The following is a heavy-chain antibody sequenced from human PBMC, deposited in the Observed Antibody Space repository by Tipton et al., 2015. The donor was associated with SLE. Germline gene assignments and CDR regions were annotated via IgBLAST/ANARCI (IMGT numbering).Heavy chain of an antibody. CDR1: GGSIRIGTYF. J-gene: IGHJ6*03. CDR2: IDYSGGT. D-gene: IGHD6-19*01. CDR3: ARDNPGSRSWPSHYSYYMDV. Sequence: TLSLTCTVSGGSIRIGTYFWSWIRQHPGKGLEWIGYIDYSGGTYSNPSLKTRLSISVDTSKNQFSLKLSSVTAADTAVYYCARDNPGSRSWPSHYSYYMDVWGKGTTVTVSS. V-gene: IGHV4-31*03.